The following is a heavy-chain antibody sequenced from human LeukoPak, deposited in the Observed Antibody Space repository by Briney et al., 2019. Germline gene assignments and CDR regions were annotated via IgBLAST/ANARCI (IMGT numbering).Heavy chain of an antibody. CDR3: ARPNYDFWSGPLGDAFDI. V-gene: IGHV3-48*01. CDR1: GFTFSSYS. D-gene: IGHD3-3*01. CDR2: ISSSSSTI. Sequence: GGSLRLSCAASGFTFSSYSMNWVRQAPGKGLEWVSYISSSSSTIYYADSVKGRFTISRDNAKNSLYLQMNSLRAEDTAVYYCARPNYDFWSGPLGDAFDIWGQGTMVTVSS. J-gene: IGHJ3*02.